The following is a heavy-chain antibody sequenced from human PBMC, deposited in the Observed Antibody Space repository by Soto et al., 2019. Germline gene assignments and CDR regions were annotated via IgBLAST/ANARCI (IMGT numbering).Heavy chain of an antibody. CDR1: GFTFSSYD. CDR2: IGTAGDT. CDR3: ARDLGVTMVRGVIRYYCYGMDV. J-gene: IGHJ6*02. D-gene: IGHD3-10*01. Sequence: EVQLVESGGGLVQPGGSLRLSCAASGFTFSSYDMHWVRQATGKGLEWVSAIGTAGDTYYPGSVKGRFTISRENAKNSLYLQMNSLRAEDTAVYYCARDLGVTMVRGVIRYYCYGMDVWGQGTTVTVSS. V-gene: IGHV3-13*01.